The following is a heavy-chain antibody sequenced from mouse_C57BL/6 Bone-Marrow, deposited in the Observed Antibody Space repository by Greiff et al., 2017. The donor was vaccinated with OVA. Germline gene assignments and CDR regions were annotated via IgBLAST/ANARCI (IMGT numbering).Heavy chain of an antibody. CDR3: ARCYYGTWFAY. CDR1: GYTFTSYW. CDR2: INPSSGYT. V-gene: IGHV1-7*01. D-gene: IGHD1-1*01. J-gene: IGHJ3*01. Sequence: VQGVESGAELAKPGASVKLSCKASGYTFTSYWMHWVKQRPGQGLEWIGYINPSSGYTKYNQKFKDKATLTADKSSSTAYMQLSSLTYEDSAVYYCARCYYGTWFAYWGQGTLVTVSA.